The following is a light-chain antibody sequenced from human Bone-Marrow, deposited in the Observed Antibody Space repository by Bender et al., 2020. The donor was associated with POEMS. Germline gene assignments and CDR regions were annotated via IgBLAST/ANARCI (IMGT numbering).Light chain of an antibody. CDR3: CSYAGSNNLGV. J-gene: IGLJ3*02. CDR2: DVS. CDR1: SSDVGGYNY. Sequence: QSALTQPPSASGSPGQSVTISCTGTSSDVGGYNYVSWYQQHPGKAPKLMIYDVSKRPSGVPDRFSGSTSGNPASLTVSGLQAEDEADYYCCSYAGSNNLGVFGGGTKLTVL. V-gene: IGLV2-8*01.